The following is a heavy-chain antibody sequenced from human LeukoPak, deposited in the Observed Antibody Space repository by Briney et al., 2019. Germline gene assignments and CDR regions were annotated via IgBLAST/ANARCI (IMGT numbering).Heavy chain of an antibody. V-gene: IGHV3-64*01. CDR2: INNNGGST. D-gene: IGHD4-11*01. CDR1: GFTFSNYA. J-gene: IGHJ4*02. CDR3: ARDRNSNYYFDY. Sequence: GGSLRLSCAASGFTFSNYAMNWVRQAPGKGLEYVSAINNNGGSTYYASSVKGRFTISRDNSKNTLYLQMGSLRAEDMAVYYCARDRNSNYYFDYWGQGTLVTVSS.